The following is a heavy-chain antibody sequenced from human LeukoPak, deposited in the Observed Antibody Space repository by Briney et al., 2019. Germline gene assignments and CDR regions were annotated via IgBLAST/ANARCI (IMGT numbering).Heavy chain of an antibody. CDR3: ARNLFFSMDWFDP. CDR1: GGSFSGYY. J-gene: IGHJ5*02. D-gene: IGHD2/OR15-2a*01. CDR2: INHSGST. V-gene: IGHV4-34*01. Sequence: PSETLSLTCAVYGGSFSGYYWSWIRQPPGKGLEWIGEINHSGSTNYNPSLKSRVTISVDTSKNQFSLKLSSVTAADTAVYYCARNLFFSMDWFDPWGQGTLVTVPS.